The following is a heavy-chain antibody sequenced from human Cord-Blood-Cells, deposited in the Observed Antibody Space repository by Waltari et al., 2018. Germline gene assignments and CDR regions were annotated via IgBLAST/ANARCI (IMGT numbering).Heavy chain of an antibody. CDR1: GGSISSSSYY. CDR3: ARHYSYGYYFDY. CDR2: IYYSGRT. Sequence: QLQLQESGPGLVKPSETLSLTCTVSGGSISSSSYYWGWIRQPPGKGLEWIGSIYYSGRTYYNPSVKSRVTISVDTSKNQFSLKLSSVTAADTAVYYCARHYSYGYYFDYWGQGTLVTVSS. D-gene: IGHD5-18*01. V-gene: IGHV4-39*01. J-gene: IGHJ4*02.